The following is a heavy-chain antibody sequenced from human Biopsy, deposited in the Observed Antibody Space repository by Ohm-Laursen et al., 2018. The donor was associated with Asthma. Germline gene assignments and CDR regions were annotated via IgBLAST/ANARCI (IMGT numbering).Heavy chain of an antibody. D-gene: IGHD6-13*01. CDR1: SGSGGYMRSGNYY. V-gene: IGHV4-39*01. Sequence: PSETLSLTCSLSSGSGGYMRSGNYYWGWIRQPPGKRLEWIGSIYYSGTTYYNPSLESRVTVSADTSKNQFSLKLTSVTAADTAVYYCVRASSSWHHGPFHYYYGLDVWGQGTTATVSS. J-gene: IGHJ6*02. CDR3: VRASSSWHHGPFHYYYGLDV. CDR2: IYYSGTT.